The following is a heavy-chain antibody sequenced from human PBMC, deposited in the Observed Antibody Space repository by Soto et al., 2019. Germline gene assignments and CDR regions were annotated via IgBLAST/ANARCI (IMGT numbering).Heavy chain of an antibody. D-gene: IGHD3-3*01. Sequence: SETLSLTCAVYGGSLSGYYWSWIRQPPGKGLEWIGEINHSGSTNYNPSLKSRVTISVDTSKNQFSLKLSSVTAADTAVYYCARDRYDFWSGYRYFDYWGQGTLVTVSS. CDR1: GGSLSGYY. J-gene: IGHJ4*02. CDR3: ARDRYDFWSGYRYFDY. V-gene: IGHV4-34*01. CDR2: INHSGST.